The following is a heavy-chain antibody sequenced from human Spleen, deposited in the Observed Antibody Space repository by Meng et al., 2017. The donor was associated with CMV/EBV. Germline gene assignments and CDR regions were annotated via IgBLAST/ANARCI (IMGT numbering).Heavy chain of an antibody. CDR3: ARGYGDDGLSYYYYGMDV. CDR1: GFTFSRYA. D-gene: IGHD4-17*01. J-gene: IGHJ6*02. Sequence: ESLKIYCASSGFTFSRYAMSWVRQAPGKGLEWVSVIYSGGSSTYYPDPVKGRFTITRDNSKHTLYLQMNSLRAEDTAVYYCARGYGDDGLSYYYYGMDVWGQGTTVTVSS. CDR2: IYSGGSST. V-gene: IGHV3-23*03.